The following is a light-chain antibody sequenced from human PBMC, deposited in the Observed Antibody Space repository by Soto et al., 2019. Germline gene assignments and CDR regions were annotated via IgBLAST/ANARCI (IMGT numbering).Light chain of an antibody. CDR3: QQRSNWPPT. CDR1: QSVSSY. J-gene: IGKJ2*01. CDR2: DAS. Sequence: EIVLTQSPATLSLSPGERATLSCRASQSVSSYLAWYQQKPGQAPRLLIYDASNRATGIPARFSGSVSGTDFTLTISSLELEDFAVYSCQQRSNWPPTFGQGTKLEI. V-gene: IGKV3-11*01.